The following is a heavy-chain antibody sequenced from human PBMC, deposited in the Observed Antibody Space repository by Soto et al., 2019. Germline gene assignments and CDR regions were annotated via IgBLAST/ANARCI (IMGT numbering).Heavy chain of an antibody. D-gene: IGHD3-3*01. CDR1: GGSLSGYF. V-gene: IGHV4-34*01. CDR2: INHSGGT. Sequence: QVHLEQWGAGLLKPSETLSLTCAVYGGSLSGYFWSWVRQPPGKGLEWMGEINHSGGTNYNPSVKSRVTISADTSKHQFSLRLSSVTAADSGIYYCASYHYYDFWIGSRHYMDAWGRGTTVTVSS. J-gene: IGHJ6*03. CDR3: ASYHYYDFWIGSRHYMDA.